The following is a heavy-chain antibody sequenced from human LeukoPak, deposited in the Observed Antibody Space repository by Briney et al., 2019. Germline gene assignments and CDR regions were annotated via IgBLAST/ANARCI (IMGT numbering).Heavy chain of an antibody. J-gene: IGHJ4*02. V-gene: IGHV3-49*03. Sequence: PGGSLRLSCTASGFTFGDYAMSWFRQAPGKGLEWVGFIRSKAYGGTTEYAASVKGRFTISRDDSKSIAYLQMNSLKTEDTAVYYCTTYLGVMDLSYLQYWGQGTLVTVSS. D-gene: IGHD3-10*01. CDR3: TTYLGVMDLSYLQY. CDR1: GFTFGDYA. CDR2: IRSKAYGGTT.